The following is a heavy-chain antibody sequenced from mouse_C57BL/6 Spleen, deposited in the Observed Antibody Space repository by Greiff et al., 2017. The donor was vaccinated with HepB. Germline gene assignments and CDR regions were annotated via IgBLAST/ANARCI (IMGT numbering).Heavy chain of an antibody. D-gene: IGHD1-1*01. CDR1: GYTFTGYW. V-gene: IGHV1-9*01. CDR3: ARSRNYYGSGGFAY. CDR2: ILPGSGST. J-gene: IGHJ3*01. Sequence: VQLQQSGAELMKPGASVKLSCKATGYTFTGYWIEWVKQRPGHGLEWIGEILPGSGSTNYNEKFKGKATFTADTSSNTAYMQLSSLTTEDSAVYCCARSRNYYGSGGFAYWGQGTLVTVSA.